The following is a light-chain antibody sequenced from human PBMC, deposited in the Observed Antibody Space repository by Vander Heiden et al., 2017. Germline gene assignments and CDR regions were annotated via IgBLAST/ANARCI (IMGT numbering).Light chain of an antibody. CDR1: DSISRW. Sequence: DIQMTQSPSTLSASVGDRVTITCRASDSISRWLAWHQQKPGKAPKALIYEASTLQSGVPSRFSGSGSGTEFTLTISSVQPDDFATYYCQRYDTYLYTFGQGTKLEIK. CDR2: EAS. J-gene: IGKJ2*01. CDR3: QRYDTYLYT. V-gene: IGKV1-5*03.